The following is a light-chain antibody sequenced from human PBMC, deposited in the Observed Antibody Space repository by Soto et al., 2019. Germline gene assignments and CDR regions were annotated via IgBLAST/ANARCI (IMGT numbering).Light chain of an antibody. CDR3: QQLNSYPLT. CDR1: QDISDY. J-gene: IGKJ4*01. CDR2: AAS. Sequence: IEVTQSPSSLAASLGDRVTITFRASQDISDYLAWYQQRPGKAPKLLIYAASTLQSGVPSRFSGSGSGTEFTLTISSLQPEDFATYSCQQLNSYPLTFGGGTKVDIK. V-gene: IGKV1-9*01.